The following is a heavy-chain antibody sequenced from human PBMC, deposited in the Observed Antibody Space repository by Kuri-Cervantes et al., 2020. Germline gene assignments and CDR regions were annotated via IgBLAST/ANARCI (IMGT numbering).Heavy chain of an antibody. CDR2: ISSGRAYI. Sequence: GGSLRLSCAASGFSFRDYWMSWVRQAPGKGLEWVSSISSGRAYIYYADSVKGRFTISRDNAKNSLYLQMNSLRVEDTAVYYCAREPTVTTGWFDLWGQGTLVTVSS. CDR3: AREPTVTTGWFDL. D-gene: IGHD4-17*01. V-gene: IGHV3-21*03. CDR1: GFSFRDYW. J-gene: IGHJ5*01.